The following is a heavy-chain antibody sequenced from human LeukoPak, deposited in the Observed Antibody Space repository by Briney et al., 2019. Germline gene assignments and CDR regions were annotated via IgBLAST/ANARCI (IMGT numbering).Heavy chain of an antibody. CDR2: IWYDGSNK. J-gene: IGHJ6*02. CDR1: GFTSSSYG. CDR3: ARPGRVTMVRGVNPSGMDV. D-gene: IGHD3-10*01. V-gene: IGHV3-33*01. Sequence: GRSLRLSCAASGFTSSSYGMHWVRQAPGKGLEWVAVIWYDGSNKYYADSVKGRFTISRDNSKNTLYLQMNSLRAEDTAVYYCARPGRVTMVRGVNPSGMDVWGQGTTVTVSS.